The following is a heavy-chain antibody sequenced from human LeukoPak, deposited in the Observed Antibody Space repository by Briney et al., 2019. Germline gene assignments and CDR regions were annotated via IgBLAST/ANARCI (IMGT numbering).Heavy chain of an antibody. V-gene: IGHV1-69*04. CDR1: GGTFSSYA. J-gene: IGHJ4*02. CDR2: IIPILGIA. D-gene: IGHD3-22*01. Sequence: SVKVSCKASGGTFSSYAISWVRQAPGQGLEWMGKIIPILGIANYAQKFQGRVTIAADKSTSTAYMELSSLRSEDTAVYYCARDAGDSSGYYYYWGQGTLVTVSS. CDR3: ARDAGDSSGYYYY.